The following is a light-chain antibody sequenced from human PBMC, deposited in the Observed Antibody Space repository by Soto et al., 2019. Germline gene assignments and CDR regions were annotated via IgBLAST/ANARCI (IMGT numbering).Light chain of an antibody. CDR3: QQYGSSPPT. Sequence: DIVLTQSPGTLSLSPGERAALSCRASQSVSNNFLAWYQRKPGQAPRLLIYGASYRATDIPYRFSGSGSGTDFTLTITRLEPDDFAVYYCQQYGSSPPTFGQGTKVEVK. J-gene: IGKJ1*01. V-gene: IGKV3-20*01. CDR1: QSVSNNF. CDR2: GAS.